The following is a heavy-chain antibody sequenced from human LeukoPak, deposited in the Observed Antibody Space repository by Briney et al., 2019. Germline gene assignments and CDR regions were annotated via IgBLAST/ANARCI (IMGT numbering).Heavy chain of an antibody. D-gene: IGHD3-22*01. CDR3: ARDSSGYSHFDY. CDR2: INPSGTTT. Sequence: ASVKVSCKASGYTFTTYNTHWVRQAPGQGLEWMGIINPSGTTTSYAQKFQGRLTMTRDTSTSTVYMELSSLRSEDTAVYYCARDSSGYSHFDYWGQGTLVSVSS. V-gene: IGHV1-46*01. J-gene: IGHJ4*02. CDR1: GYTFTTYN.